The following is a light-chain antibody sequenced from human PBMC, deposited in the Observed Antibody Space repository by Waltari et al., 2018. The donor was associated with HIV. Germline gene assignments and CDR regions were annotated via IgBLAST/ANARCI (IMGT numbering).Light chain of an antibody. CDR1: SSDVGSYNL. Sequence: QSALTQPASVSGSPGQSITISCTGTSSDVGSYNLVSWYQQHPGKAPKLMIYEVSKRPSGVSNRFSGSKSGTSATLGITGLQTGDEADYYCGTWDSSLSAVVFGGGTKLTVL. CDR3: GTWDSSLSAVV. CDR2: EVS. V-gene: IGLV2-14*02. J-gene: IGLJ2*01.